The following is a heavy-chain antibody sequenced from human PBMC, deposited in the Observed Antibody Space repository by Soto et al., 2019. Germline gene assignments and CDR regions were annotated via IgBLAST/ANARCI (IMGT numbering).Heavy chain of an antibody. CDR2: IDIAGAT. D-gene: IGHD5-12*01. CDR1: GFTFSNFD. V-gene: IGHV3-13*01. Sequence: EVQLVESGGGLVQPGESLRLSCAASGFTFSNFDMHWVRQTTGKGLEWVSAIDIAGATYYADSVKGRFTISREKAKHTLYLQMNSLRADDTAVYYCARAARWLQSRYFDLWGRGNLVTVSS. J-gene: IGHJ2*01. CDR3: ARAARWLQSRYFDL.